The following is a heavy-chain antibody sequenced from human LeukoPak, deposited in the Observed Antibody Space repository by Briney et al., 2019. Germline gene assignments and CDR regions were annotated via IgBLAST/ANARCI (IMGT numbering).Heavy chain of an antibody. D-gene: IGHD6-13*01. CDR1: GYTFTSYG. J-gene: IGHJ4*02. CDR3: ARTYSSSWRVADY. CDR2: INAGNGNT. V-gene: IGHV1-3*01. Sequence: ASVKVSCKASGYTFTSYGISWVRQAPGQGLEWMGWINAGNGNTKYSQKFQGKVTITRDTSASTAYMELSSLRSEDTAVYYCARTYSSSWRVADYWGQGTLVTVSS.